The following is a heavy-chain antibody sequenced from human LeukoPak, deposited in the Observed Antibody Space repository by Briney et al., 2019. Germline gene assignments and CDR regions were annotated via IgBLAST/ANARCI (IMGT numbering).Heavy chain of an antibody. CDR1: GFTFSDYY. CDR3: ARGPDSSGYHDYYYYYMDV. CDR2: ISDIGTSI. V-gene: IGHV3-11*04. J-gene: IGHJ6*03. Sequence: GGSLRLSCAASGFTFSDYYMSWIRQAPGKGLEWVSYISDIGTSIYYADSVKGRFTISRDNAKNSLYLRMNSLRAEDTAVYYCARGPDSSGYHDYYYYYMDVWGKGTTVTVSS. D-gene: IGHD3-22*01.